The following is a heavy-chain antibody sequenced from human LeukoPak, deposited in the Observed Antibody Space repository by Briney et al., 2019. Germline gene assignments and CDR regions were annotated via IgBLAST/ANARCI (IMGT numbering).Heavy chain of an antibody. V-gene: IGHV4-59*01. CDR3: ARDLCSGGSCYPYYFDY. CDR2: IYYSGTT. Sequence: TSETLSLTCTVSGGSISSYYWSWIRQPPGKGLEWIGYIYYSGTTNYNPSLKSRVTISVDTSKNQFSLKLTSVTAADTAVYYCARDLCSGGSCYPYYFDYWGQGTLVTVSS. D-gene: IGHD2-15*01. CDR1: GGSISSYY. J-gene: IGHJ4*02.